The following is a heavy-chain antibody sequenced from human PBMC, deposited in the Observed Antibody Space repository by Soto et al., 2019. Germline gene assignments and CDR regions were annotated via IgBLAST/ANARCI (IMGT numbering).Heavy chain of an antibody. CDR3: ARDDDNDANAIDL. J-gene: IGHJ5*02. CDR2: IWNNGNKK. D-gene: IGHD2-8*01. V-gene: IGHV3-33*01. CDR1: GFTFSRYG. Sequence: GGPLRLSCVASGFTFSRYGMHWVRRAPGRGLEWVAVIWNNGNKKVYLDSVKGRFTISRDNSKNTLYLQLDSLRAEDTAVYYCARDDDNDANAIDLRGKGTRVTVSS.